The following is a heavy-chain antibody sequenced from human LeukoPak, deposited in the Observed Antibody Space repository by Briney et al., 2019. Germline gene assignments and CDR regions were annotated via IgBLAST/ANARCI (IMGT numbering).Heavy chain of an antibody. J-gene: IGHJ4*02. CDR3: AKGRAATAMVNFDY. CDR2: ISGSGGST. D-gene: IGHD5-18*01. V-gene: IGHV3-23*01. CDR1: GFTFSTYT. Sequence: GGSLRLSCAASGFTFSTYTMSWVRQAPGKGLEWVSTISGSGGSTYYADTVKGRFTISRDNSKKTLYLQMNSLRAEDTAVYYCAKGRAATAMVNFDYWGQGTLVTVSS.